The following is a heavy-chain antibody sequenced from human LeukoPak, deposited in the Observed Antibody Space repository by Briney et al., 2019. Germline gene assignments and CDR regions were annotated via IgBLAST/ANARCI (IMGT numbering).Heavy chain of an antibody. J-gene: IGHJ4*02. Sequence: PGGSLRLSCAASGFTFSSYAMHWVRQAPGKGLEWVSAISGSGGSTYYADSVKGRFTISRDNSKNTLYLQMNSLRAEDTAVYYCATRRRGIAAAGDYWGQGTLVTVSS. CDR2: ISGSGGST. CDR3: ATRRRGIAAAGDY. V-gene: IGHV3-23*01. CDR1: GFTFSSYA. D-gene: IGHD6-13*01.